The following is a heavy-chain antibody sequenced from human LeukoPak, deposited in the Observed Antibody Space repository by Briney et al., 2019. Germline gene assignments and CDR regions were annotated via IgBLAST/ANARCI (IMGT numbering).Heavy chain of an antibody. CDR2: ISSSGSTI. CDR3: ARGGGNDNYFDY. CDR1: GFTFSSYE. Sequence: GGSLRLSCAASGFTFSSYEMNWVRQAPGKGLEWVSHISSSGSTIYYADSVKGRFTISRDNAKNSLYLQMNSLRAEDTAVYYCARGGGNDNYFDYWGQGTLVTVSS. D-gene: IGHD1-1*01. V-gene: IGHV3-48*03. J-gene: IGHJ4*02.